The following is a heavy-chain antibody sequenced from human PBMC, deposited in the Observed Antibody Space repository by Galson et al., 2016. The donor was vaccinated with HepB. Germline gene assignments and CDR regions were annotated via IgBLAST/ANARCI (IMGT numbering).Heavy chain of an antibody. CDR2: IFHSGSA. V-gene: IGHV4-31*03. D-gene: IGHD5-12*01. CDR3: ARSVGGYDPGTFFDH. CDR1: GFSISSAGYY. Sequence: TLSLTCTVSGFSISSAGYYWSWVRQHPGKGLEWIGYIFHSGSAYYNPSLENRVSISVDTSKNQFSLRLTSVTAEDTAVYFCARSVGGYDPGTFFDHWGQGTLVTVSS. J-gene: IGHJ4*02.